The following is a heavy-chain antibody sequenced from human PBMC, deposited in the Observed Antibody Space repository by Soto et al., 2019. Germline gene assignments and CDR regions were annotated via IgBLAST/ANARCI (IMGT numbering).Heavy chain of an antibody. V-gene: IGHV4-38-2*02. D-gene: IGHD3-22*01. CDR3: ARDRQSAYYFDSSGANWFDP. CDR1: GYFISSGYY. J-gene: IGHJ5*02. Sequence: ASETLSLTCSVSGYFISSGYYWAWIRQPPGKGLEWIGSTLHSGSTYYNPSLKSRVTMSVDTFKNQFSLKLSSVTASDTAVYYCARDRQSAYYFDSSGANWFDPWGQGTLVTVSS. CDR2: TLHSGST.